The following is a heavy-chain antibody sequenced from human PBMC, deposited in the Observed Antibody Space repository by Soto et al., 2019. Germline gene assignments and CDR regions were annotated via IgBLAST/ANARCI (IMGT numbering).Heavy chain of an antibody. V-gene: IGHV4-34*01. Sequence: SETLSLTCAVYGGSFSGYYWSWIRQPPGKGLEWIGEINHSGSTNYNPSLKSRVTISVDTSKNQFSLKLSSVTAADTAVYYCAIYGGLGVYYYYMDVWGKGTTVTVSS. CDR2: INHSGST. CDR1: GGSFSGYY. CDR3: AIYGGLGVYYYYMDV. D-gene: IGHD2-21*01. J-gene: IGHJ6*03.